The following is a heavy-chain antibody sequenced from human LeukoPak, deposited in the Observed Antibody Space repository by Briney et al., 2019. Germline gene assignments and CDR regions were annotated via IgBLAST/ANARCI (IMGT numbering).Heavy chain of an antibody. Sequence: GGSLRLSCAASGFTFSTCAMSWVRQAPGKGLEWVSVIYSVGTTYYADSVKGRFTISRDNSKNTLYLQMNSLRAEDTAVYYCARGSGWLDYWGQGTLVTVSS. D-gene: IGHD6-19*01. CDR3: ARGSGWLDY. CDR1: GFTFSTCA. J-gene: IGHJ4*02. V-gene: IGHV3-53*01. CDR2: IYSVGTT.